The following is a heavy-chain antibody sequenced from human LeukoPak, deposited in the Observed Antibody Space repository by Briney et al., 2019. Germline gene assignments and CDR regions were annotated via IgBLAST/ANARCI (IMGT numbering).Heavy chain of an antibody. D-gene: IGHD5-24*01. CDR2: IKQDASEK. J-gene: IGHJ6*02. Sequence: GGSLRLSCAASGFTFSSYWMIWVRQAPGKGLEWVANIKQDASEKYYVDSVKGRFTISRDNAKNSLYLQMNSLRAEDTAVYYCAREKIEMATIVYYYYYYGMDVWGQGTTVTVSS. CDR3: AREKIEMATIVYYYYYYGMDV. CDR1: GFTFSSYW. V-gene: IGHV3-7*03.